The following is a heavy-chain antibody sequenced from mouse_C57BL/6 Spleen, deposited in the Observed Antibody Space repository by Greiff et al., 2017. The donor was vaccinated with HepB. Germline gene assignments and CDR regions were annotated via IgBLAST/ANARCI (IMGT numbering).Heavy chain of an antibody. Sequence: EVKLMESGGDLVKPGGSLKLSCAASGFTFSSYGMSWVRQTPDKRLEWVATISSGGSYTYYPDSVKGRFTISRDNAKNTLYLQMSSLKSEDTAMYYCARRGNDYDGLWFAYWGQGTLVTVSA. CDR1: GFTFSSYG. J-gene: IGHJ3*01. CDR2: ISSGGSYT. D-gene: IGHD2-4*01. CDR3: ARRGNDYDGLWFAY. V-gene: IGHV5-6*02.